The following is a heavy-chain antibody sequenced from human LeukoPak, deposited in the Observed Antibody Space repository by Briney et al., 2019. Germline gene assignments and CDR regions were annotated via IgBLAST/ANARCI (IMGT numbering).Heavy chain of an antibody. V-gene: IGHV4-39*01. D-gene: IGHD3-3*01. CDR2: IYYSGST. CDR1: GGSISSSSYY. J-gene: IGHJ3*02. Sequence: PSETLSLTCTVSGGSISSSSYYWGWIRQPPGKGLEWIGSIYYSGSTYYNPSLKCRVTISVDTSKNQFSLKLSSVTAADTAVYYCASKGPYDFWSGYYTDGAFDIWGQGTMVTVSS. CDR3: ASKGPYDFWSGYYTDGAFDI.